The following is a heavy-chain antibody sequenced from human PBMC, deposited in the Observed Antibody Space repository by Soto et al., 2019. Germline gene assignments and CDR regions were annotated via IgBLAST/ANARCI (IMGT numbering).Heavy chain of an antibody. CDR3: AHWDSRYGLEV. V-gene: IGHV2-5*02. J-gene: IGHJ6*02. CDR2: IYWDDDK. CDR1: GFSLYTSGVG. D-gene: IGHD1-26*01. Sequence: QITLKESGPTLVKPTQTLTLTCTFSGFSLYTSGVGVGWIRQPPGKALECLELIYWDDDKRYSPSLQSRLTIAKDASKIQVVFEMTNMRPGDTATYYCAHWDSRYGLEVWGQGTMVTVS.